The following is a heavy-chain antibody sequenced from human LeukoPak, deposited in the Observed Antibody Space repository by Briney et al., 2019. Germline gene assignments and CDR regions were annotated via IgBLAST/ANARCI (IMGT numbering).Heavy chain of an antibody. Sequence: SETLSLTCTVSGGSISSGDYYWSWIRQPPGKGLEWIGYIYYSGSTYYNPSLKSRLTISLDTSKNQFSPKLSSVTAADTAVYYCARDRYGQRIFDYWGQGTLVTVSS. CDR2: IYYSGST. D-gene: IGHD3-16*02. CDR3: ARDRYGQRIFDY. V-gene: IGHV4-30-4*01. J-gene: IGHJ4*02. CDR1: GGSISSGDYY.